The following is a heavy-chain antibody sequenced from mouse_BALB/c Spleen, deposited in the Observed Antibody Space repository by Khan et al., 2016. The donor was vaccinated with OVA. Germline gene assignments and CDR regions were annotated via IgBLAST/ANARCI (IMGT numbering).Heavy chain of an antibody. J-gene: IGHJ4*01. CDR1: GYTFTNYG. D-gene: IGHD3-3*01. CDR2: IYTYTGEP. V-gene: IGHV9-3-1*01. Sequence: QIQLVQSGPDLKKPGETVKISCKASGYTFTNYGINWVKQAPGKGLKWMGWIYTYTGEPTYADDFKGRFAFSLATSARTAYLQINNLKNEDTATYFCARGGRRAMDYWGQGTSVTVSS. CDR3: ARGGRRAMDY.